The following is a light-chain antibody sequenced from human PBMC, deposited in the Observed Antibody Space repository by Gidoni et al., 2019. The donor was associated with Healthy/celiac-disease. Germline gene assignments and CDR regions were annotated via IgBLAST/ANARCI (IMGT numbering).Light chain of an antibody. V-gene: IGKV1-39*01. CDR1: QIISTY. J-gene: IGKJ4*01. CDR3: QQSYSTPLT. CDR2: AAS. Sequence: DIQMTQSPSSLSASVGDRVAITCRASQIISTYLNWYQHKPGKAPRLLIFAASILQSGVPSRFSGSGSGTHFTLTITSLQPDDFATYYCQQSYSTPLTFGGGTKVEI.